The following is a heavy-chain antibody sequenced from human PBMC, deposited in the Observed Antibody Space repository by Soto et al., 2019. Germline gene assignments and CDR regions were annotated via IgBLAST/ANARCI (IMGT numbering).Heavy chain of an antibody. V-gene: IGHV6-1*01. CDR3: ARDRAGEYFQH. D-gene: IGHD6-13*01. CDR1: GASISSNTVA. CDR2: TYYRSKWYN. Sequence: PSQTLTLTGTISGASISSNTVAWEWIRQSPSRGLEWLGRTYYRSKWYNDYAVSVKGRISINPDTSKNQFSLQLNSVTPEDTAVYYCARDRAGEYFQHWGLGTLVTVSS. J-gene: IGHJ1*01.